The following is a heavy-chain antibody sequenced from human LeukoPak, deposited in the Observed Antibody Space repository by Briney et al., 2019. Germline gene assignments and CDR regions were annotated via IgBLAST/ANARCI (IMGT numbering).Heavy chain of an antibody. Sequence: PSETLSLTCTVSGGSISNYYWSWVRQPPGKGLEWIGYMLYSGSINYNPSLKSRVTISVDMSKNQFSLNLSSVTAADTAIYYCARGPIFGIIKNWFDPWGQGTLVTVSS. V-gene: IGHV4-59*01. D-gene: IGHD3-3*01. CDR2: MLYSGSI. CDR1: GGSISNYY. CDR3: ARGPIFGIIKNWFDP. J-gene: IGHJ5*02.